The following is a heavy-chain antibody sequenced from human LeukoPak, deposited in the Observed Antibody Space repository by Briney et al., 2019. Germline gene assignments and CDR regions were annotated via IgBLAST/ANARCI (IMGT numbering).Heavy chain of an antibody. Sequence: GGSLRLSCAASGFTFSSYWMTWVRQAPGKGLEWVANIKQDGSDKYYVDSVKGRFTISRDNAKSSLYLQMNSLRTEDTAVYYCASRVASYGYWGQGTLVTVSS. CDR2: IKQDGSDK. J-gene: IGHJ4*02. CDR3: ASRVASYGY. V-gene: IGHV3-7*01. D-gene: IGHD1-26*01. CDR1: GFTFSSYW.